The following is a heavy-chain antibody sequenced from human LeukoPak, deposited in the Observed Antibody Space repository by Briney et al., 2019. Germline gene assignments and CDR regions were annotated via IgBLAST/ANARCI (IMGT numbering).Heavy chain of an antibody. Sequence: GGSLRLSCGASGFTFSSYWMHWVRQDPGKGLVWVSRISSDASITSYANPVKGRFTISRDNAKNTLYLQMNSLRAEDTALYYCATSARTYIGSSLDYWGQGTLVTVSS. V-gene: IGHV3-74*01. CDR1: GFTFSSYW. J-gene: IGHJ4*02. CDR3: ATSARTYIGSSLDY. D-gene: IGHD2-15*01. CDR2: ISSDASIT.